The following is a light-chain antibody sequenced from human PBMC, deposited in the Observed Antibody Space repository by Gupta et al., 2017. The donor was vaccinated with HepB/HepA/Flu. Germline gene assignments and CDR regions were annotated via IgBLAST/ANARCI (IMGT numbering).Light chain of an antibody. J-gene: IGLJ3*02. V-gene: IGLV2-8*01. CDR1: SSDVGSYIY. CDR2: EVS. CDR3: NSYAGSNNWV. Sequence: QSALTQPPSASGSPGQSVTISCTGTSSDVGSYIYVSWYQQHPGKAPKLMIYEVSKRPSGVPDRFSGSKSGNTASLTVSGLKAEDEADYYCNSYAGSNNWVFGGGTKLTVL.